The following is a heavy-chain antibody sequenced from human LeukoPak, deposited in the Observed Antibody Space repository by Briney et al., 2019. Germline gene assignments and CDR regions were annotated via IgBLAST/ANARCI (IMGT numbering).Heavy chain of an antibody. CDR2: INPNSGGT. CDR1: GGSFSTYA. Sequence: ASVKVSCKASGGSFSTYAISWVRQAPGQGLEWMGWINPNSGGTNYAQKFQGRVTMTRDTSISTAYMELSRLRSDDTAVYYCARVFSSTSWYQFDPWGQGTLVTVSS. CDR3: ARVFSSTSWYQFDP. D-gene: IGHD2-2*01. V-gene: IGHV1-2*02. J-gene: IGHJ5*02.